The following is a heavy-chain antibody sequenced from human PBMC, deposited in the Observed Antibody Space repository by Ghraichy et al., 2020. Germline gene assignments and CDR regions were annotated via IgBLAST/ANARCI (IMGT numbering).Heavy chain of an antibody. CDR1: GGSFSGYY. CDR2: INHSGST. CDR3: ARSRRAAAGSYSYYYYGMDV. D-gene: IGHD6-13*01. V-gene: IGHV4-34*01. Sequence: SETLSLTCAVYGGSFSGYYWSWIRQPPGKGLEWIGEINHSGSTNYNPSLKSRVTISVDTSKNQFSLKLSSVTAADTAVYYRARSRRAAAGSYSYYYYGMDVWGQGTTVTVSS. J-gene: IGHJ6*02.